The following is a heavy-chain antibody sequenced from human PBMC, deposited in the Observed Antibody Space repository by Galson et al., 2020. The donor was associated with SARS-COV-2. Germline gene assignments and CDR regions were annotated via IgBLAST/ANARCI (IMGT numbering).Heavy chain of an antibody. D-gene: IGHD6-19*01. J-gene: IGHJ4*02. V-gene: IGHV4-34*01. Sequence: SQASETLSLTCAVYGGSFSGYYWSWIRQPPGKGLEWIGEINHSGSTNYNPSLKSRVTISVDTSKNQFSLKLSSVTAADTAAYYCARGRGRQWLVSEAGNYWGQGTLVTVSS. CDR3: ARGRGRQWLVSEAGNY. CDR2: INHSGST. CDR1: GGSFSGYY.